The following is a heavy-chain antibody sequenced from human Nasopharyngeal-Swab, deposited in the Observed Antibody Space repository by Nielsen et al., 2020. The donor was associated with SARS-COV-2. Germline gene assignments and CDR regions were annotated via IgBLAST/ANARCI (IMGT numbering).Heavy chain of an antibody. D-gene: IGHD3-16*01. V-gene: IGHV3-30-3*01. CDR2: ISYDGSNK. CDR3: ARSFTYYYYMDV. Sequence: GESPKISCAASGFTFSSYAMHWVRQAPGKGLEWVAVISYDGSNKYYADSVKGRFTISRDNSKNTLYLQMNSLRAEDTAVYYCARSFTYYYYMDVWGKGTTVTVSS. CDR1: GFTFSSYA. J-gene: IGHJ6*03.